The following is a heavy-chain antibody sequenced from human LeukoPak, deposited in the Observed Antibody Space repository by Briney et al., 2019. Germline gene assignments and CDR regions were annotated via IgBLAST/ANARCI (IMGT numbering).Heavy chain of an antibody. CDR2: ISAYNGNT. V-gene: IGHV1-18*01. CDR1: GYTFTSYG. Sequence: ASVKASCKASGYTFTSYGISWVRQAPGQGLEWMGWISAYNGNTNYAQKLQGRVTMTTDTSTSTAYMELRSLRSDDTAVYYCARDPPVYCSGGSCYGDYWGQGTLVTVSS. CDR3: ARDPPVYCSGGSCYGDY. D-gene: IGHD2-15*01. J-gene: IGHJ4*02.